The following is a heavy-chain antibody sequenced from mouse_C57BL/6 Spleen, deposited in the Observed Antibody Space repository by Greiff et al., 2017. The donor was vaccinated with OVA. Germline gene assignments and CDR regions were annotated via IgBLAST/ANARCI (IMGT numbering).Heavy chain of an antibody. CDR3: ARWYYGSPWFAY. Sequence: VQLQQSGPELVKPGASVKISCKASGYTFTDYYMNWVKQSHGKSLEWIGDINPNNGGTSYNQKFKGKATLTVDKSSSTAYMELRSLTSEDSAVYYCARWYYGSPWFAYWGQGTLVTVSA. CDR2: INPNNGGT. CDR1: GYTFTDYY. V-gene: IGHV1-26*01. D-gene: IGHD1-1*01. J-gene: IGHJ3*01.